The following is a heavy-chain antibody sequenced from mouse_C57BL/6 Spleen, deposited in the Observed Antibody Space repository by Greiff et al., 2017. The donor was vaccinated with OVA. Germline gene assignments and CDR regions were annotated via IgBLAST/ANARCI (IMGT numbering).Heavy chain of an antibody. Sequence: QVQLQQPGAELVRPGTSVKLSCKASGYTFTSYWMHWVKQRPGQGLEWIGVIDPSDSYTNYNQKFKGKATLTVDTSSSKAYMQLSSLTSEDSAVYYCARPYYYGSSYPYAMDYWGQGTSVTVSS. CDR2: IDPSDSYT. CDR1: GYTFTSYW. V-gene: IGHV1-59*01. D-gene: IGHD1-1*01. CDR3: ARPYYYGSSYPYAMDY. J-gene: IGHJ4*01.